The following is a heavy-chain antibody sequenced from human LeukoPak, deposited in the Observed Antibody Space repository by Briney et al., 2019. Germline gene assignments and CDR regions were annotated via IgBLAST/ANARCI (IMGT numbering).Heavy chain of an antibody. Sequence: ASLWVSCKVSGYTLTELSIQCGSHAPRKRLGRMGGFYPEDGETIYAQKFQRGDTISADTSTETAYMELSSLRSEDTAVYYYATWGDARDPDYFDWLLKRRYYYYYYGMDVWGQGTTVTVSS. D-gene: IGHD3-9*01. J-gene: IGHJ6*02. CDR3: ATWGDARDPDYFDWLLKRRYYYYYYGMDV. CDR1: GYTLTELS. V-gene: IGHV1-24*01. CDR2: FYPEDGET.